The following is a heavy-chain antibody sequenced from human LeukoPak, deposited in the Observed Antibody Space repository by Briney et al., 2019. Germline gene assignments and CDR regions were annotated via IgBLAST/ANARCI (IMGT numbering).Heavy chain of an antibody. V-gene: IGHV4-59*01. CDR3: ARELDSPKGVCCDP. D-gene: IGHD3/OR15-3a*01. J-gene: IGHJ5*02. Sequence: PSETLSLTCTVSGDSISAYYSSWVRQPPGKGLEWIGFIIYNGKTNYNPSFRDRVVISLDTSTNRFSLRLTSVTAADTASYYCARELDSPKGVCCDPWGQGTLVSDSS. CDR1: GDSISAYY. CDR2: IIYNGKT.